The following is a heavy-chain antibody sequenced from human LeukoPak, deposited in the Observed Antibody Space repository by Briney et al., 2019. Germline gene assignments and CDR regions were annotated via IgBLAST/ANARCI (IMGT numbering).Heavy chain of an antibody. Sequence: GGSLRLSCAASGFTFSSYGMHWVRQAPGKGLEWVAFIRYDGSNKYYADSVKGRFTISRDNAKNLLYLQMNSLRAEDTAVYYCASEGYGGNSDAFDSWGQGTMVTVSS. CDR3: ASEGYGGNSDAFDS. V-gene: IGHV3-30*02. CDR2: IRYDGSNK. CDR1: GFTFSSYG. J-gene: IGHJ3*02. D-gene: IGHD4-23*01.